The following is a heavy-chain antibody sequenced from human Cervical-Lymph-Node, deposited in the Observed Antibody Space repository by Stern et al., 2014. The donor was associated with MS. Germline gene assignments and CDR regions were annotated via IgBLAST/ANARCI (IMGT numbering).Heavy chain of an antibody. CDR3: ASAYSSSHYYFDY. J-gene: IGHJ4*02. CDR2: ICNDGSNP. Sequence: VQLVESGGGVVQPGRSLRLSCAASGFSFSRYATYWVRQAPGKGLEWVALICNDGSNPYYADSVTGRFTISRDKFKNTLYLQMNSLRAEDTAVYYCASAYSSSHYYFDYWGQGTLVTVSS. D-gene: IGHD6-13*01. V-gene: IGHV3-33*01. CDR1: GFSFSRYA.